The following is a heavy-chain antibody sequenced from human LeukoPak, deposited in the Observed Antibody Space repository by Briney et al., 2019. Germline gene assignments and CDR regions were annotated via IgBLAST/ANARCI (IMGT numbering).Heavy chain of an antibody. D-gene: IGHD2-8*01. CDR1: GFTFSSYW. V-gene: IGHV3-74*01. J-gene: IGHJ4*02. Sequence: LTGGSLRLSCAASGFTFSSYWMHWVRQAPGKGLVWVSRINSDGSSTSYADSVKGRFTISRDNAKNTLYLQMNSLRAEDTAMYYCARGVAGYCTNGVCYPLDYWGQGTLATVSS. CDR2: INSDGSST. CDR3: ARGVAGYCTNGVCYPLDY.